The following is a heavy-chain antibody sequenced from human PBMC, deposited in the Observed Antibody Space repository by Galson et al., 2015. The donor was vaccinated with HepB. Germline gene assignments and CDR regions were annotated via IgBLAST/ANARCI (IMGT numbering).Heavy chain of an antibody. V-gene: IGHV3-33*08. Sequence: SLRLSCAASGFTFSSYGMHWVRQAPGKGLEWVAVIWYDGSNKYYADSVKGRFTISRDNSKNTLYLQVNSLRAEDTAVYYCARDPRAYCGGDCYPGYWGQGTLVTVSS. CDR3: ARDPRAYCGGDCYPGY. CDR2: IWYDGSNK. J-gene: IGHJ4*02. D-gene: IGHD2-21*02. CDR1: GFTFSSYG.